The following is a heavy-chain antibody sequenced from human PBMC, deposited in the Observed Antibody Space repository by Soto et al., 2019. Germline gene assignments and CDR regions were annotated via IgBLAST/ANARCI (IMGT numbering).Heavy chain of an antibody. CDR2: IWYDGSNN. CDR3: ARDSMGSSWLRGPHY. V-gene: IGHV3-33*01. Sequence: QVQLVESGGGVVQPGRSLRLSCAASGFSFSSFAMHWVRQAPGKGLEWVAVIWYDGSNNDYADFVKGRFTISRDNSKNTAYLQMNSLRAEDTVVYYCARDSMGSSWLRGPHYWGQGTLVTVSS. CDR1: GFSFSSFA. J-gene: IGHJ4*02. D-gene: IGHD6-13*01.